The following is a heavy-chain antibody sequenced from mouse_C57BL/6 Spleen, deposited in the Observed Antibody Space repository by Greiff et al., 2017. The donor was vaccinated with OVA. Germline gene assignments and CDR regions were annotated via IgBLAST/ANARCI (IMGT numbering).Heavy chain of an antibody. Sequence: VMLVESGPELVKPGASVKTSCKASGYAFSSSWMNWVKQRPGKGLEWIGRIYPGDGDTNYNGKFKGKATLTADKSSSTAYMQLSSLTSEDSAVYFCARTGDYDDGDYWGQGTTLTVSS. CDR1: GYAFSSSW. CDR2: IYPGDGDT. CDR3: ARTGDYDDGDY. D-gene: IGHD2-4*01. J-gene: IGHJ2*01. V-gene: IGHV1-82*01.